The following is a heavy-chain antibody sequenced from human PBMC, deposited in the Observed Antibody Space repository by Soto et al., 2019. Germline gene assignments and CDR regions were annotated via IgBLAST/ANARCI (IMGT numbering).Heavy chain of an antibody. V-gene: IGHV1-69*01. CDR2: IMPIFGTP. J-gene: IGHJ6*02. CDR1: AGTFSSYG. Sequence: QVQLVQSGAEVKKPGSSVKVSCKASAGTFSSYGISWVRQAPGQGLEWMGGIMPIFGTPNYAQKFQGRVTMTADDSTSTGYMELSSLTSEYTAVYYCARDRSLKSYYYDRSVPYFYGIDVWGQGTTVTVSS. CDR3: ARDRSLKSYYYDRSVPYFYGIDV. D-gene: IGHD3-22*01.